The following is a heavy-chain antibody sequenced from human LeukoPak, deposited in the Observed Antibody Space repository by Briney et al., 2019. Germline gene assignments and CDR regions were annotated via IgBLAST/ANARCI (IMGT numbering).Heavy chain of an antibody. CDR1: GFTFSSYG. J-gene: IGHJ4*02. V-gene: IGHV3-33*06. CDR2: IWYDGSNK. D-gene: IGHD5-24*01. Sequence: PGGSLRLSCAASGFTFSSYGMHWVRQAPGKGLEWVAVIWYDGSNKYYADSVKGRFTISRDNSKNTLYLQMNSLRAEDTAVYYCAKDQGQFDPHYFDYWGQGTLVTVSP. CDR3: AKDQGQFDPHYFDY.